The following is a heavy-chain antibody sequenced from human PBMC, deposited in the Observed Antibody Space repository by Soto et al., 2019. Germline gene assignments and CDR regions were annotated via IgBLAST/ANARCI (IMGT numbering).Heavy chain of an antibody. D-gene: IGHD7-27*01. J-gene: IGHJ4*02. Sequence: GSLRLSCAASGFTFSSYAMSWVRQAPGKGLEWVSAISGSGGSTYYADSVKGRFTISRDNSKNTLYLQMNSLRAEDTAVYYCAKDHARMAKNWGGGYYFDYWGQGTLVTVSS. V-gene: IGHV3-23*01. CDR2: ISGSGGST. CDR1: GFTFSSYA. CDR3: AKDHARMAKNWGGGYYFDY.